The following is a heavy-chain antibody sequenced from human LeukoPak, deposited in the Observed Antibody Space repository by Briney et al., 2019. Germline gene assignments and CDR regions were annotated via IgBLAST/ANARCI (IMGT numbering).Heavy chain of an antibody. J-gene: IGHJ4*02. CDR2: ISYDGSNK. CDR1: GFTFSSYA. CDR3: AKSRGPYTSGWPKDY. D-gene: IGHD6-19*01. V-gene: IGHV3-30*18. Sequence: PGRSLRLSCAASGFTFSSYAIHWVRQAPGKGLEWVAVISYDGSNKYYADSVKGRSTISRDNSKNTLSLQMNSLRPDDTAMYYCAKSRGPYTSGWPKDYWGQGTLVTVSS.